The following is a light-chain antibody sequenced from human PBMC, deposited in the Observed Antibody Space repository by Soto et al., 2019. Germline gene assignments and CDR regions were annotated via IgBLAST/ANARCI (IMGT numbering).Light chain of an antibody. CDR3: QDRSNWPLFT. CDR1: QNSHTS. J-gene: IGKJ4*01. CDR2: DSF. Sequence: LLTEFPFSLSLSHGARSTLSCRAIQNSHTSLSWYRQKPGQAPRLLIYDSFKRAAGIPARFSGSGSGTDFTLTISSRVPEDSAIYYYQDRSNWPLFTLGGGTKVDIK. V-gene: IGKV3-11*01.